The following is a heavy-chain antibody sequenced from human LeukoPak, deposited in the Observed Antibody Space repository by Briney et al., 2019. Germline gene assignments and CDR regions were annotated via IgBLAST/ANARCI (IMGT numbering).Heavy chain of an antibody. J-gene: IGHJ6*02. CDR1: GFTFSSHW. CDR2: VKSDGSSI. D-gene: IGHD5-18*01. Sequence: PGGSLRLSCGAFGFTFSSHWMHWVRQAPGKGLVWVSRVKSDGSSINYADSVKGRFTISRDNAKNTLYLQMNSLRAEDTAVYYCAKEDRLGYNYAYGLDVWGQGTTVTVSS. V-gene: IGHV3-74*01. CDR3: AKEDRLGYNYAYGLDV.